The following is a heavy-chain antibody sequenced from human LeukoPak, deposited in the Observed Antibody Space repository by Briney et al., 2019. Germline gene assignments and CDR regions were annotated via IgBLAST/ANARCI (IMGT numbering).Heavy chain of an antibody. D-gene: IGHD5-24*01. CDR2: LYSGGST. CDR3: ASRDKGYYYGMDV. Sequence: GSLRLSCAASGFTGSGNYMSWVRQAPGKGLEWVSLLYSGGSTYYADSVKGRFSISRDNSKNTLYLQMNSLRAEDTAVYYCASRDKGYYYGMDVWGQGTTVTVSS. V-gene: IGHV3-66*01. J-gene: IGHJ6*02. CDR1: GFTGSGNY.